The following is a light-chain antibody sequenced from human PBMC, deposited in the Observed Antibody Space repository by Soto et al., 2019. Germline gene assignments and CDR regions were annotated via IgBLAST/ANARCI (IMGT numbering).Light chain of an antibody. CDR1: QSVSSSY. Sequence: EIVLTQSPVTLCLSPVERASLSCRPSQSVSSSYLAWYQQKPGQAPRLLIYGASSRATGIPDRFSGSGSGTDFTLTISRLEPEDFAVYYCQQYGSSPPTFGQGTKVDIK. CDR2: GAS. V-gene: IGKV3-20*01. J-gene: IGKJ1*01. CDR3: QQYGSSPPT.